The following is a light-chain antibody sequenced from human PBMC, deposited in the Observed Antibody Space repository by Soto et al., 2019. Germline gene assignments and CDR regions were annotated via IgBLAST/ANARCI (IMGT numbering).Light chain of an antibody. J-gene: IGKJ5*01. CDR1: QSISSW. V-gene: IGKV1-5*01. Sequence: DIQMTQSPSTLSASVGDRVTITCRASQSISSWLAWYQQKPGKAPKLLIYDASSLESGVPSRFSGSGSGTEFTLTISSLQPDDFATDYGQQYNSYFTFGQGTRLEIK. CDR2: DAS. CDR3: QQYNSYFT.